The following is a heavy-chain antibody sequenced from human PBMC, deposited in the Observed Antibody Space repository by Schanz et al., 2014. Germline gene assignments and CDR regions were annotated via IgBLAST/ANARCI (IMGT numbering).Heavy chain of an antibody. Sequence: EVQLVESGGGLVQPGGSLTLSCAASGFTFSSYLMSWVRQAPGKGLEWVSGIGGSGGSTDYADSVKGRFTISRDNSKNTLYLQMNSLRAEDTAVYYCARGGGAAASTWGQGTLVTVSS. CDR2: IGGSGGST. J-gene: IGHJ5*02. D-gene: IGHD6-13*01. CDR3: ARGGGAAAST. V-gene: IGHV3-23*04. CDR1: GFTFSSYL.